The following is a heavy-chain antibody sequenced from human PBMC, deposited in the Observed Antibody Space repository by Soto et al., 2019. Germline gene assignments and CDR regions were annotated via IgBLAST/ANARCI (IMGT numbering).Heavy chain of an antibody. D-gene: IGHD6-19*01. Sequence: PGGSLRLSCAASGFTFSSYAMSRVRQAPGKGLEWVSAISGSGSTYYADSVKGRFTISRDNSKNTLYLQMNSLRAEDTAVYYCAKVGAVAGADYYYGMDVWGQGTTVTVSS. J-gene: IGHJ6*02. V-gene: IGHV3-23*01. CDR3: AKVGAVAGADYYYGMDV. CDR2: ISGSGST. CDR1: GFTFSSYA.